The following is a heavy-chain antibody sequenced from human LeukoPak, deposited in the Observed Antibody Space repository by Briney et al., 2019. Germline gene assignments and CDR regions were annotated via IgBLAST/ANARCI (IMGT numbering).Heavy chain of an antibody. Sequence: PGGSLRLSCAASGFTFSNYWMHWVRQAPGKGLVWVSRTNTDGSYTSYADSVKGRFTISRDNAKNTLYLRMSSLRVEDTAIYYCAKDLTGPVDYWGQGTLVTVSS. CDR2: TNTDGSYT. D-gene: IGHD3-9*01. CDR1: GFTFSNYW. J-gene: IGHJ4*02. CDR3: AKDLTGPVDY. V-gene: IGHV3-74*01.